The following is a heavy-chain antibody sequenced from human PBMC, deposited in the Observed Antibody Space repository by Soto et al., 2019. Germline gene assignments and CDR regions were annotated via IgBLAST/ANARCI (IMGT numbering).Heavy chain of an antibody. CDR2: IYFSGST. CDR1: GASVSRGSHY. J-gene: IGHJ4*02. V-gene: IGHV4-61*01. D-gene: IGHD1-1*01. CDR3: ARDRVQLTSTFEX. Sequence: SETLSLPCNVSGASVSRGSHYWSWIRQPPGKGLEWIGQIYFSGSTHYTPSLKSRVTISVDMSKNQFSLRVISVTAADTAVYYCARDRVQLTSTFEXWGQGALVTVSX.